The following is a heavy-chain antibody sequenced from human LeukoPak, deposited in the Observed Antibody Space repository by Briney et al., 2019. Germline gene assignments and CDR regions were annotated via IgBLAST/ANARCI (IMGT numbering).Heavy chain of an antibody. CDR3: ITGNY. J-gene: IGHJ4*02. CDR1: GFTFSSYS. CDR2: VKSKTGGGTI. Sequence: GGSLRLSCAASGFTFSSYSMSWVRQAPGKGLEWVGRVKSKTGGGTIDYAAPMKGRFTISRDDSENTLSLQMNSLKSEDTAVYYCITGNYWGQGTLVTVSS. V-gene: IGHV3-15*01.